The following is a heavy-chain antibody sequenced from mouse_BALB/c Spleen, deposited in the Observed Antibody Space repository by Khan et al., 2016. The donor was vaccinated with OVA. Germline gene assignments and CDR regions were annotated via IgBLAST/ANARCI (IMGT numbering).Heavy chain of an antibody. D-gene: IGHD1-1*01. CDR3: AGLYYNSFAF. V-gene: IGHV14-3*02. CDR2: IDPQNDDS. CDR1: GFNIRDSY. J-gene: IGHJ3*01. Sequence: VQLKQSGAELVKPGASVKLSCLASGFNIRDSYIHWMKQRPEQGLEWIGRIDPQNDDSIYGPKFQVKASLTADTSSNTAYLQLSSLTSEDTAFYYCAGLYYNSFAFWGQGTLVSVSA.